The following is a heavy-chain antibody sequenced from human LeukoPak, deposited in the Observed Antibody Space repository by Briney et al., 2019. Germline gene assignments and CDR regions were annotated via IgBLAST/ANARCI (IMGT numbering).Heavy chain of an antibody. CDR1: GFAFNTYS. CDR2: INGGSSII. J-gene: IGHJ4*02. D-gene: IGHD3/OR15-3a*01. V-gene: IGHV3-21*01. Sequence: GGSLRLSCAASGFAFNTYSMNWVRQAPGRGLEWVSAINGGSSIIHYADSVKGRFTISRDNAKNSLYLQTNSLRAEDTAVYYCARDVFDDFSLDYWGQGTLVTVSS. CDR3: ARDVFDDFSLDY.